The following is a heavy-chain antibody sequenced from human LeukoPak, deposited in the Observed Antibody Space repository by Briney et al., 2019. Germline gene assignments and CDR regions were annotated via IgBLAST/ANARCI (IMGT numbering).Heavy chain of an antibody. J-gene: IGHJ5*01. CDR1: GYTFTGYY. D-gene: IGHD1-26*01. CDR3: ARASGSYWWFDS. Sequence: ASVKVSCKASGYTFTGYYLHWVRQAPGQGLEWMGCVNPNSGDTNYAQKFQGSVIMTRDTSISTVYMELSRLRSDDTAVYYCARASGSYWWFDSWGQGTLVTVSS. CDR2: VNPNSGDT. V-gene: IGHV1-2*02.